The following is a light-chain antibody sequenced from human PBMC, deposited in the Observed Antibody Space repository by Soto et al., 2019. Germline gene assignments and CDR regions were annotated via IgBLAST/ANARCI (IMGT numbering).Light chain of an antibody. J-gene: IGKJ3*01. CDR3: QKYSSVPV. CDR2: AAS. V-gene: IGKV1-27*01. CDR1: QGIRNF. Sequence: DIQMTQSPTSLSASVGDRVTITCRASQGIRNFVAWYQQKPRKAPKLLIYAASTLQSGVPSRFSGSGSGADFPLTINSLQPEDVATYSCQKYSSVPVFGPGTRVEIK.